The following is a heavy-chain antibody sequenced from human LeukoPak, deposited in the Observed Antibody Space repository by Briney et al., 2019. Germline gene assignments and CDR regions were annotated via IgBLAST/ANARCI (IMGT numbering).Heavy chain of an antibody. CDR3: ARRLEYSGSKGVFDY. D-gene: IGHD1-26*01. J-gene: IGHJ4*02. V-gene: IGHV3-66*01. Sequence: PGGSLRLSCAAPGFTATTNYMTWVRQAPAKGLEWVSIIYSGGYTDYADSVKGRFTISRDNSKNTLDLQMNRLRAEDTAVYYCARRLEYSGSKGVFDYWGQGTLVTVSS. CDR2: IYSGGYT. CDR1: GFTATTNY.